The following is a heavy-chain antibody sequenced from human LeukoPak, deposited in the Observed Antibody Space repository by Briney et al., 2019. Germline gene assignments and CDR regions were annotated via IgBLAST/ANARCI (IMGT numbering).Heavy chain of an antibody. J-gene: IGHJ4*02. Sequence: SSETLSLTCTVSGGSISSGGYYWSWIRQHPGKGLEWIGYIYYSGSTYYNPSLKSRVTISVDTSKNQFSLKLSSVTAADTAVYYCARDGYDSSGYHFDYWGQGTLVTVPS. D-gene: IGHD3-22*01. V-gene: IGHV4-31*03. CDR1: GGSISSGGYY. CDR3: ARDGYDSSGYHFDY. CDR2: IYYSGST.